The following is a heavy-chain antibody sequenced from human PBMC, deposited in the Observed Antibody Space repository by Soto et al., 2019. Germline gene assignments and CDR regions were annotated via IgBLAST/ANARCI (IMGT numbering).Heavy chain of an antibody. V-gene: IGHV1-3*04. CDR2: ISTGNGNT. Sequence: ASVKVSCKASGGTFTDYAMHWVRQAPGQRLEWMGWISTGNGNTKYPQKFQGRVTITRDTSATTAYMELSSLRSEDTAVYYCAKGSQMWTPDYWGQGTLVTVSS. CDR3: AKGSQMWTPDY. CDR1: GGTFTDYA. D-gene: IGHD2-21*01. J-gene: IGHJ4*02.